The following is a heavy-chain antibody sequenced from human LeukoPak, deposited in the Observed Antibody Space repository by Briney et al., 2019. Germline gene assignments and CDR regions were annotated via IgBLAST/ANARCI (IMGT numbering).Heavy chain of an antibody. CDR1: GGSFSGYY. Sequence: SETLSLTCAVYGGSFSGYYWSWIRQPPGKGLERIGEINHSGNTRYNPSPKSRVSMSADTSKNQFSLKVRSVTAADTAVYYCARESEETDFDYWGQGTLVTVSS. V-gene: IGHV4-34*01. J-gene: IGHJ4*02. D-gene: IGHD2-21*02. CDR3: ARESEETDFDY. CDR2: INHSGNT.